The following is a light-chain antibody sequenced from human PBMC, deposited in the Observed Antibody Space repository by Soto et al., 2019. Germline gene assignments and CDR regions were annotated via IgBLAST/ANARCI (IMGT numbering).Light chain of an antibody. CDR1: QSVSSSY. CDR2: GAS. V-gene: IGKV3-20*01. J-gene: IGKJ1*01. Sequence: EIVLTQSPGTLSSSPGERATLSCRASQSVSSSYLAWYQQKPGQAPRPLIYGASSRATGIPDRFSGSGSGTDFTLTISRLEPEDFAVYYCQQYGSSPRTFGQGTKVEIK. CDR3: QQYGSSPRT.